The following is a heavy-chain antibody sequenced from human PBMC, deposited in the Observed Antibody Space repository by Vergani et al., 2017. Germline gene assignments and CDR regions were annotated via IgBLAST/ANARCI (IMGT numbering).Heavy chain of an antibody. CDR2: IRSKAYGGTT. CDR1: GFTFGDYA. D-gene: IGHD3-22*01. CDR3: TRDGNYYDSSGYFSLTGAFDI. Sequence: EVQLVESGGGLVQPGRSLRLSCTASGFTFGDYAMSWVRQAPGKGLEWVGFIRSKAYGGTTEYAASVKGRFTISRDDSKSIAYLQMNSLKTEDTAVYYCTRDGNYYDSSGYFSLTGAFDIWGQGTMVTVSS. J-gene: IGHJ3*02. V-gene: IGHV3-49*04.